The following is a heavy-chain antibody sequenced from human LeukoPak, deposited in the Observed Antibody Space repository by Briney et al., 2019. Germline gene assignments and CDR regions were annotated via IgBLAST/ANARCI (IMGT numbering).Heavy chain of an antibody. D-gene: IGHD6-19*01. V-gene: IGHV1-2*02. CDR2: INPNSGGT. CDR1: GYTLTGYY. Sequence: ASVKVSCKAAGYTLTGYYMHWLRQAPGQGLEWMGWINPNSGGTSYAQKFQGRVTMTRDTSISTAYMELSRLRSDDTAVYYCVRDPSYSSGSGYWGQGTLVTVS. J-gene: IGHJ4*02. CDR3: VRDPSYSSGSGY.